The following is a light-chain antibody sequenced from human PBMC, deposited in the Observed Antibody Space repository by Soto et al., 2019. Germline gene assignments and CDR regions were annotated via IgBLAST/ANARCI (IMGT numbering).Light chain of an antibody. Sequence: QAVVTQPPSLSGTPGQRVTISCSGSNSNIGRYSVNWYQHFPGTAPKILIYSDDERPSGVRDRFSGSKSGTSASLAISGLQSEDEAEYYCAAWDDNLNGPLFGGGTKVTVL. V-gene: IGLV1-44*01. CDR2: SDD. CDR1: NSNIGRYS. CDR3: AAWDDNLNGPL. J-gene: IGLJ3*02.